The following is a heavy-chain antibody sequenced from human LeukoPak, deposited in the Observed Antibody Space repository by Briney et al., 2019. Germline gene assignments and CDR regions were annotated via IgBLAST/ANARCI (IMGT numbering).Heavy chain of an antibody. D-gene: IGHD3-22*01. CDR2: ISSSSSYI. J-gene: IGHJ4*02. Sequence: RGSLRLSCAASGFTFSSYSMNWVRQAPGKGLEWVSSISSSSSYIYYADSVKGRFTISRDNAKNSLYLQMNSLRAEDTAVYYCARFNSHYDSSGQGDCWGQGTLVTVSS. CDR3: ARFNSHYDSSGQGDC. CDR1: GFTFSSYS. V-gene: IGHV3-21*01.